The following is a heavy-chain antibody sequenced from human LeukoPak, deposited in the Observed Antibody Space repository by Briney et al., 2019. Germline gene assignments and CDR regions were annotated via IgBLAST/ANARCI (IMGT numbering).Heavy chain of an antibody. Sequence: GGSLRLSCAPSGFTFNRYWMHWVRQAPGRGPAWVSRINSVGRSIHYAASVKGPFTISRDNAKNTLYLQMNSLRPEATALYYCARSRYSASYADCWGQGTLVTVSS. D-gene: IGHD1-26*01. CDR3: ARSRYSASYADC. CDR2: INSVGRSI. J-gene: IGHJ4*02. CDR1: GFTFNRYW. V-gene: IGHV3-74*01.